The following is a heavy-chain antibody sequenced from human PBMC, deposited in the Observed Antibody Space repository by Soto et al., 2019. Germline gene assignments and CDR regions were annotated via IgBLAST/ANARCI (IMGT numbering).Heavy chain of an antibody. CDR3: ARPIVVVPAAINDAFEI. Sequence: EVQLVESGGGLVQPGGSLRLSCAASGFTFSSYSMNWVRQAPGKGLEWVSYISSSSSTIYYADSVKGRFTISRGNAKNSLYRQMNSLRAEDTAVYYCARPIVVVPAAINDAFEIWGRGRMVTVSS. CDR2: ISSSSSTI. CDR1: GFTFSSYS. D-gene: IGHD2-2*01. V-gene: IGHV3-48*01. J-gene: IGHJ3*02.